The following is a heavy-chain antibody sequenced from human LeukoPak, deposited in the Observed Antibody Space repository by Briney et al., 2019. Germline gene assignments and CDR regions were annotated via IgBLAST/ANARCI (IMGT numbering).Heavy chain of an antibody. CDR3: ARGPTMYGMDV. CDR2: IYSGGST. Sequence: GGSLRLSCAASGFTVSSNYLSWVRQAPGKGLEWVLVIYSGGSTYYADSVKGRFTISRDNSKNTMYLQMNSLRAEDTAIYYCARGPTMYGMDVWGQGTTVTVSS. J-gene: IGHJ6*02. V-gene: IGHV3-53*01. CDR1: GFTVSSNY.